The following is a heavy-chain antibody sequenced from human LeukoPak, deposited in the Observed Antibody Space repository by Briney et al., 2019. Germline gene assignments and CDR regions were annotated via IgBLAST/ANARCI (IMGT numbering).Heavy chain of an antibody. Sequence: ESGPTLVNPTQTLTLTCTFSGFSLSTSGVGVGWIRQPPGKALEWLALIYWDDDKRYSPSLKNRLTITKDTSKNQVVLTMTNMDPVDTATYYCARDSSGYYGPDYWGQGTLVTVSS. CDR1: GFSLSTSGVG. D-gene: IGHD3-22*01. CDR2: IYWDDDK. V-gene: IGHV2-5*02. CDR3: ARDSSGYYGPDY. J-gene: IGHJ4*02.